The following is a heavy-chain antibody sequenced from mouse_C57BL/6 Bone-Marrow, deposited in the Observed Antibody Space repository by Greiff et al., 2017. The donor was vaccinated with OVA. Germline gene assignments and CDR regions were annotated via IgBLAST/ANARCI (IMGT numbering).Heavy chain of an antibody. Sequence: QVQLQQPGAELVKPGASVKMSCKASGYTFTSYWITWVKQRPGQGLEWIGDIYPGSGSTNYNEKFKSKATLTVGTSSSTAYMQLSSLTSEDSAVYYCAKGPELAWFAYWGQGTLVTVSA. CDR3: AKGPELAWFAY. V-gene: IGHV1-55*01. D-gene: IGHD4-1*01. J-gene: IGHJ3*01. CDR2: IYPGSGST. CDR1: GYTFTSYW.